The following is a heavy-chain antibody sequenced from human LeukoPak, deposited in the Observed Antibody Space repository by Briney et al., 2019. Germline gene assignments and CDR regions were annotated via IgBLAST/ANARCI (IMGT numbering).Heavy chain of an antibody. D-gene: IGHD3-22*01. CDR1: GFTFSDYY. J-gene: IGHJ4*02. CDR3: ASPNDYYDSSGYNY. Sequence: GGSLGLSCAASGFTFSDYYMSWIRQAPGKGLEWVSYISSSGSTIYYADSVKGRFTISRDNAKNSLYLQMNSLRAEDTAVYYCASPNDYYDSSGYNYWGQGTLVTVSS. CDR2: ISSSGSTI. V-gene: IGHV3-11*01.